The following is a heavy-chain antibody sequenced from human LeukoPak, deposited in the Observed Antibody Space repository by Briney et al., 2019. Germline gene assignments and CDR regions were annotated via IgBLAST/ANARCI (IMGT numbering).Heavy chain of an antibody. Sequence: PSETLSLTCTVSGGSISDFYWSWIRQSPGKGLEWLGYIHSSGSTHYNPSLKSRVTISLDTSKKQFSLNLSSVTAADTALYYCARDVYDSSGYYLLGDNWGQGTLVTVSS. V-gene: IGHV4-59*01. CDR3: ARDVYDSSGYYLLGDN. CDR2: IHSSGST. J-gene: IGHJ4*02. CDR1: GGSISDFY. D-gene: IGHD3-22*01.